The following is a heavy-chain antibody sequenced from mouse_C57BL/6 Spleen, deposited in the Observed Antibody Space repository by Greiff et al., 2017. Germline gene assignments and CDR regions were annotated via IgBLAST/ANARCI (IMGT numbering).Heavy chain of an antibody. CDR3: ARSGEDYGSSYDAMDY. Sequence: EVKLVESGGDLVKPGGSLKLSCAASGFTFSSYGMSWVRQTPDKRLEWVATISSGGSYTYYPDSVKGRFTISRDNAKNTLYLQMSSLKSEDTAMYYCARSGEDYGSSYDAMDYWGQGTSVTVSS. CDR2: ISSGGSYT. V-gene: IGHV5-6*01. J-gene: IGHJ4*01. CDR1: GFTFSSYG. D-gene: IGHD1-1*01.